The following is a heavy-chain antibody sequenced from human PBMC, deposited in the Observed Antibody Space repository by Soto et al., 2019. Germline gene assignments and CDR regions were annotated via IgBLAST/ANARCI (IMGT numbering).Heavy chain of an antibody. J-gene: IGHJ6*03. CDR2: ISYDGSNK. CDR1: GFTFSSYG. Sequence: GGSLRLSCAASGFTFSSYGMHWVRQAPGKGLEWVAVISYDGSNKYYADSVKGRFTISRDNSKNTLYLQMNSLRAEDTAVYYCAKGFNNFGRGYSVGSDSYRDVGGKGTRATVS. CDR3: AKGFNNFGRGYSVGSDSYRDV. D-gene: IGHD3-3*01. V-gene: IGHV3-30*18.